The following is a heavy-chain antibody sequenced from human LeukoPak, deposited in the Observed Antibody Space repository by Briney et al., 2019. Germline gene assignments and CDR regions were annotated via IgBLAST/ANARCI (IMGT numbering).Heavy chain of an antibody. CDR3: ARDVAYYYESSGYYSLGFDI. D-gene: IGHD3-22*01. CDR2: ISSRSNYI. V-gene: IGHV3-21*01. Sequence: GGSLRLSCAASGFTFNNYSMNWVRQAPGKGLEWVSSISSRSNYIYYPDSVKGRFTISRDNAKNSLYLQMNGLRAEDTAVYYCARDVAYYYESSGYYSLGFDIWGQGTMVTVSS. J-gene: IGHJ3*02. CDR1: GFTFNNYS.